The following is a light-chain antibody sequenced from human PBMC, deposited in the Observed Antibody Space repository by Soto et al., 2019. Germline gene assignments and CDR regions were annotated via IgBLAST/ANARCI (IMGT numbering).Light chain of an antibody. CDR3: QQYNNWPRT. Sequence: EIVIAQSPSTLSLSPLERSTLSCRASQSVNSNLAWYQQKPGQAPRLLIYGASTRATGIPARFSGSGSGTEFTLTISSLQSEDFAVYYCQQYNNWPRTFGQGTKV. CDR2: GAS. CDR1: QSVNSN. J-gene: IGKJ1*01. V-gene: IGKV3-15*01.